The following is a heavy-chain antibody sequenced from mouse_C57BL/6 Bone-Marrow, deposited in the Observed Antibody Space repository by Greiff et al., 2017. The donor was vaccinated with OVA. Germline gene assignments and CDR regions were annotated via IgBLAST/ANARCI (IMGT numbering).Heavy chain of an antibody. Sequence: VQLQQSGPELVKPGASVKISCKASGYSFTSYYIHWVKQRPGQGLEWIGWIYPGSGNTKYNEKFKGKATLTADTSSSTAYMQLSSLTSEDSAVYYCADGYSAWFAYWGQGTLVTVSA. CDR3: ADGYSAWFAY. V-gene: IGHV1-66*01. CDR1: GYSFTSYY. D-gene: IGHD2-3*01. CDR2: IYPGSGNT. J-gene: IGHJ3*01.